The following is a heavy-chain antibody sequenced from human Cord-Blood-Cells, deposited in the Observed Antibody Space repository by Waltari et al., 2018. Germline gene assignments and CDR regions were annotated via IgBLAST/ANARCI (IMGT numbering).Heavy chain of an antibody. D-gene: IGHD7-27*01. CDR1: GFTFSSYA. Sequence: QVQLVESGGGVVQPGRSLRLPCAASGFTFSSYAMHWVRQAPGKGLGGVAVITYDGSKKNYADPLKGPIPNRRENSKETLYLQKKSPGGGGKVVYYWARDKWGSGRGFDIWGQRTMVTVSS. J-gene: IGHJ3*02. CDR3: ARDKWGSGRGFDI. CDR2: ITYDGSKK. V-gene: IGHV3-30-3*01.